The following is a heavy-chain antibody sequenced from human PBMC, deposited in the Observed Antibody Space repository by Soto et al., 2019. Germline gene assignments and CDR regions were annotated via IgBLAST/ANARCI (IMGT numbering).Heavy chain of an antibody. CDR3: ARGLYCGGGCYSHFDY. V-gene: IGHV1-69*01. CDR2: IIPIFGTT. CDR1: GGTFSNYP. J-gene: IGHJ4*02. Sequence: VQLVQSGAEVKKPGSSVKVSCTASGGTFSNYPFIWVRQAPGQGLDWMGGIIPIFGTTDYGQRFQGRVTITADESTNTAYMELSSLRSDDTAVYYCARGLYCGGGCYSHFDYWGQGXXXXXSS. D-gene: IGHD2-21*02.